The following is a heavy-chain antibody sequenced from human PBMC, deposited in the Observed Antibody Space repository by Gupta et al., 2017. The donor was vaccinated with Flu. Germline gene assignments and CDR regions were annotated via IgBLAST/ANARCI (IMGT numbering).Heavy chain of an antibody. Sequence: GFTFSAFGMRWVRQAPGKGLEWVSTISGGTTSYADSVKGRFTISRDTSKRTLLLQMDSLRAEDTAVYYCVKDAGYGEYAFWGQGTLVTVSS. V-gene: IGHV3-23*01. D-gene: IGHD4-17*01. CDR3: VKDAGYGEYAF. J-gene: IGHJ1*01. CDR2: ISGGTT. CDR1: GFTFSAFG.